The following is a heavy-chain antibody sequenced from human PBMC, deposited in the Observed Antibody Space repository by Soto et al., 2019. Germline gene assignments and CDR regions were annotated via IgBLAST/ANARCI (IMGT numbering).Heavy chain of an antibody. D-gene: IGHD2-15*01. CDR3: AKDAAGYCSGGSCYSGWFDP. J-gene: IGHJ5*02. CDR2: ISGSGGST. CDR1: GFTFSSYA. V-gene: IGHV3-23*01. Sequence: GGSLRLSCAASGFTFSSYAMSWVRQAPGRGLEWVSAISGSGGSTYYADSVKGRFTISRDNSKNTLYLQMNSLRAEDTAVYYCAKDAAGYCSGGSCYSGWFDPWGQGTLVTLSS.